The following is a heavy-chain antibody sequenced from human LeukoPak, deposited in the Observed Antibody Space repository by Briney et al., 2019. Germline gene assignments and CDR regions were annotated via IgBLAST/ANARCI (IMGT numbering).Heavy chain of an antibody. CDR1: GFTFSSYS. CDR3: ARDQWFDI. D-gene: IGHD2-8*01. Sequence: GGSLRLSCAASGFTFSSYSINWVRQAPGKGLEWVSSISSSSTYIYYADSVKGRFTISRDNSKNSLYLQINSLRAAATAVYYCARDQWFDIWGQGTMVTVSS. J-gene: IGHJ3*02. CDR2: ISSSSTYI. V-gene: IGHV3-21*01.